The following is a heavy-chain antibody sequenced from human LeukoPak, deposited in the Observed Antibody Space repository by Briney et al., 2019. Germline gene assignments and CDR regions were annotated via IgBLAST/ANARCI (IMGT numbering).Heavy chain of an antibody. CDR2: IRYDGSNK. CDR1: GFTFSSYG. J-gene: IGHJ4*02. D-gene: IGHD3-22*01. Sequence: GGSLRLSCAASGFTFSSYGMHWVRQTPGKGLEWVAFIRYDGSNKYYADSVKGRFTISRDNSKNTLYLQMNSLRAEDTAVYYCARIITIIVVVGGYWGQGTLLTVSS. V-gene: IGHV3-30*02. CDR3: ARIITIIVVVGGY.